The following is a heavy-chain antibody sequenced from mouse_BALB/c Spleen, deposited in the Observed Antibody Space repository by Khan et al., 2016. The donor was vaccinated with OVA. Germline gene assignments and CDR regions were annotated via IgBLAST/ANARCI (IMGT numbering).Heavy chain of an antibody. D-gene: IGHD1-2*01. V-gene: IGHV1-76*01. CDR2: IYPGTDNS. J-gene: IGHJ2*01. CDR3: ASEAALYHFDH. CDR1: GYIFNTYW. Sequence: QVQLKQSGAELVRPGASVKLSCKTSGYIFNTYWIHWIKQRSGQGLEWIARIYPGTDNSYYNETFKDKATLTADKSSSTASMQLSSLKSEDSDDYFCASEAALYHFDHWGQGTTLTVSS.